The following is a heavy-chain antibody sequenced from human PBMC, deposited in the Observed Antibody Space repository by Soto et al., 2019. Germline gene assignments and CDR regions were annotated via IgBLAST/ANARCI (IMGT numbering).Heavy chain of an antibody. V-gene: IGHV3-30*03. Sequence: SLKLSCEHSGLMFPTYAMHWVRQAPGTGLEWVAVVSFDGGREYYADSVKGRFTISRENAKSALYLQMNNLRPEDTSIYYCARDRGSYYFKGVMGIYGLDVWGQGTSVTVSS. CDR2: VSFDGGRE. D-gene: IGHD1-26*01. CDR1: GLMFPTYA. CDR3: ARDRGSYYFKGVMGIYGLDV. J-gene: IGHJ6*02.